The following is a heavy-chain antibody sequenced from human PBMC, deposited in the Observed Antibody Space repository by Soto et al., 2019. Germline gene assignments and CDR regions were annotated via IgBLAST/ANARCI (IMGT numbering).Heavy chain of an antibody. Sequence: PSETLSLTCTVSGGSISSGGYYWSWIRQHPGKGLEWIGYIYYSGSTYYNPSLKSRVTISVDTSKNQFSLKLSSVTAADTAVYYCARGRGYSNYYWGVVGYMDAWGKGTTVTVSS. CDR2: IYYSGST. CDR1: GGSISSGGYY. J-gene: IGHJ6*03. V-gene: IGHV4-31*03. D-gene: IGHD4-4*01. CDR3: ARGRGYSNYYWGVVGYMDA.